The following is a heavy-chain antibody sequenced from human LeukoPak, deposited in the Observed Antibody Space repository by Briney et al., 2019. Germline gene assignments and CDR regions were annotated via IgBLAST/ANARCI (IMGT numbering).Heavy chain of an antibody. D-gene: IGHD5-12*01. J-gene: IGHJ4*02. CDR2: ISSSGSTI. CDR1: GFTFSSYE. CDR3: ARERGYSGYDYFIDSPSDY. Sequence: PGGSLRLSCEASGFTFSSYEMNWVRQAPGKGLEWVSYISSSGSTIYNADSVKGRFTISRDNAKNSLYLQMNSLRAEDTAVYYCARERGYSGYDYFIDSPSDYWGQGTLVTVSS. V-gene: IGHV3-48*03.